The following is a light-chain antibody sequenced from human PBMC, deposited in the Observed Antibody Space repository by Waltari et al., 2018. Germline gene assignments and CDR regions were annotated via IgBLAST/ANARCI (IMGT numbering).Light chain of an antibody. J-gene: IGKJ2*01. CDR1: QSVRSGY. CDR3: HQYGSAPPYT. Sequence: EIVLTQSPGTLSLSPGERATLSCRASQSVRSGYFAWYQQKPGQAPKLLIYAASSRAAGVPDRVSGSGSWTDFTLTVSRLEPEDFAVYYCHQYGSAPPYTFGQGTRLEIK. CDR2: AAS. V-gene: IGKV3-20*01.